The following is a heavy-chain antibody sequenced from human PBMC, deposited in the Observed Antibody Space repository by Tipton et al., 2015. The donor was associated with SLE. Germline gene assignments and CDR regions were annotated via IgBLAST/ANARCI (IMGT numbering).Heavy chain of an antibody. CDR2: ISGSGGRT. Sequence: GSLRLSCAASGFTFSSYAMSWVRQAPGKGPEWVSSISGSGGRTYYADSVKGRFTISRDNAKNSLYLQMNSLRAEDTAVYYCARLAGRFLEWLPIDYWGQGTLVTVSS. D-gene: IGHD3-3*01. CDR3: ARLAGRFLEWLPIDY. CDR1: GFTFSSYA. J-gene: IGHJ4*02. V-gene: IGHV3-23*01.